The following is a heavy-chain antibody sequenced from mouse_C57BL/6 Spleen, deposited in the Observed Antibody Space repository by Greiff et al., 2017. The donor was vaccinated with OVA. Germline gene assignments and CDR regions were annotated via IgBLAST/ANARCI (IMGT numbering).Heavy chain of an antibody. J-gene: IGHJ4*01. D-gene: IGHD2-5*01. CDR3: ARWSNYDAMDY. CDR2: INPSSGYT. Sequence: QVQLKESGAELAKPGASVKLSCKASGYTFTSYWMHWVKQRPGQGLEWIGYINPSSGYTKYNQKFKDKATLTADKSSNTAYLQLSSLTSEDTAVYYCARWSNYDAMDYWGQGTSVTVSS. CDR1: GYTFTSYW. V-gene: IGHV1-7*01.